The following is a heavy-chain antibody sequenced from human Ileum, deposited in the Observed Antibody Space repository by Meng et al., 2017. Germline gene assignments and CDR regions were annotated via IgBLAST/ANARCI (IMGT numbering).Heavy chain of an antibody. D-gene: IGHD3-22*01. J-gene: IGHJ4*02. CDR3: ARDTKNYYDSSGYPGPLDY. CDR1: GVTFSSYA. CDR2: ISYDGSNK. Sequence: QVQLVESGGGVVQPGRSLRLSLAASGVTFSSYAMHWVRQAPGKGLEWVAVISYDGSNKYYADSVKGRFTISRDNSKNTLYLQMNSLRAEDTAVYYCARDTKNYYDSSGYPGPLDYWGQGTLVTVSS. V-gene: IGHV3-30-3*01.